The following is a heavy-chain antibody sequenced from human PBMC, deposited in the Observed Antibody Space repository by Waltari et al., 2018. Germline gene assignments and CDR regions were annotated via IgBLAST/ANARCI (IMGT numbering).Heavy chain of an antibody. J-gene: IGHJ1*01. V-gene: IGHV4-39*01. CDR1: GVSGSTPLRY. Sequence: KESGPRLVKPSETLSLNCTVSGVSGSTPLRYWPWIRQSPGKGPEWIASVFPSGTTYYNPSLRGRVSMSVDSARGQFSLKLYPVTAADTAVYFCASHERVVPVFIESWGQGILVTVSS. CDR3: ASHERVVPVFIES. D-gene: IGHD3-22*01. CDR2: VFPSGTT.